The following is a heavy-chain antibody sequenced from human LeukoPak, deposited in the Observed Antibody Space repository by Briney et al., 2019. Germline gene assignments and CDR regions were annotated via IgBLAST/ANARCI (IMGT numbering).Heavy chain of an antibody. J-gene: IGHJ4*02. CDR2: INPYSGGT. CDR3: ARVKTYYDSSGEFDY. CDR1: GYTFTSYA. V-gene: IGHV1-2*02. D-gene: IGHD3-22*01. Sequence: ASVKVSCKASGYTFTSYAMGWVRQAPRQGLEWMGWINPYSGGTKYVQKFQGRVTMTRDTSISTAYMEMSRLRSDDTAVYYCARVKTYYDSSGEFDYWGQGTLLTVSS.